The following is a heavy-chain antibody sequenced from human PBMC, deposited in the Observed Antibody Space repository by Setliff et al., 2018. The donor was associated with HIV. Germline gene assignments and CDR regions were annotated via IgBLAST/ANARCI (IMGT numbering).Heavy chain of an antibody. CDR3: VKPYTGYYYDGSVYDDF. D-gene: IGHD3-22*01. CDR1: GFTVSTYS. Sequence: PGESLRLSCLVSGFTVSTYSLNWARQAPGKRPEYVAALSRGGDNTKYADSVKGRFIISRDTSKNTLYLQMSSLRPDDTAIYYCVKPYTGYYYDGSVYDDFWGQGTLVTVSS. CDR2: LSRGGDNT. V-gene: IGHV3-64D*09. J-gene: IGHJ4*02.